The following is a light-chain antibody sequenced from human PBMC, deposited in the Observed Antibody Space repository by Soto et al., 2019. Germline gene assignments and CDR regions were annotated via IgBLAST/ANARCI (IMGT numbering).Light chain of an antibody. J-gene: IGKJ4*01. CDR2: EVS. CDR1: WSLLDPDGRTY. CDR3: LQSTQLPLT. Sequence: EIVMTQTLVSLSVTPGQPASISCKSSWSLLDPDGRTYLYWYLQKSGQPPHLLIYEVSNRFSGVPDRFTGSGSGTDFTLEISRVEADDAGTYYCLQSTQLPLTFGGGTKLEIK. V-gene: IGKV2D-29*01.